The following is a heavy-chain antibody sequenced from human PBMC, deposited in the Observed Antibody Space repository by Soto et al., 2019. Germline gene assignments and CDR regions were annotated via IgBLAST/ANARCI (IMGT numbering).Heavy chain of an antibody. Sequence: ASVKVSCKASGYTFTGYYMHWVRQAPGQGLEWMGWINPNSGGTNYAQKFQGWVTMTRDTSISTAYMELSRLRSDDTAVYYCARSITMVREVYVGGNWFDPWGQGTLVTVSS. CDR2: INPNSGGT. CDR3: ARSITMVREVYVGGNWFDP. J-gene: IGHJ5*02. CDR1: GYTFTGYY. V-gene: IGHV1-2*04. D-gene: IGHD3-10*01.